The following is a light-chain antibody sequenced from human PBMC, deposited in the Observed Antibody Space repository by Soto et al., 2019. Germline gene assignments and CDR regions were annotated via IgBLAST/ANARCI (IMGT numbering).Light chain of an antibody. J-gene: IGLJ1*01. Sequence: PGQSITISCTGTSSDVGGYNYVSWYQQHPGKAPKLMIYDVSNRPSGVSNRFSGSKSGNTASLTISGLQAEDEADYYCSSYTSSSILYVFGTGTKVTVL. CDR2: DVS. CDR3: SSYTSSSILYV. V-gene: IGLV2-14*04. CDR1: SSDVGGYNY.